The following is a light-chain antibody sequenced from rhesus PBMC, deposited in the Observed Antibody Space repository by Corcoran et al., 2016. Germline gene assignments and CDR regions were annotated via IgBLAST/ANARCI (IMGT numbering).Light chain of an antibody. CDR1: DNVNNY. CDR2: KAS. J-gene: IGKJ3*01. Sequence: DIQMTQSPSSLSASVGDRVTITCRAGDNVNNYLHWYQQKPGKAPKLLIYKASTLQSGVPSRFSGSGSGTDFTLTISSLQPEDFATYYCQHSYGIPFTFGPGTKLDIK. V-gene: IGKV1-74*01. CDR3: QHSYGIPFT.